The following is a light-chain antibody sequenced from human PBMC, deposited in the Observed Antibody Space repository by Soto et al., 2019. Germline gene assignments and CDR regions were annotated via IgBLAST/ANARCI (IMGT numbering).Light chain of an antibody. Sequence: QLVLTQPPSASGTPGQRVTISCSGSSSNIGSNTVNWYQKLPGTAPELLIYSNNQRPSGVPDRFSGSKSGTSASLAISGLQSEDEADYYCAAWDDSLDGHVVFGGATKVTVL. J-gene: IGLJ2*01. CDR3: AAWDDSLDGHVV. CDR2: SNN. CDR1: SSNIGSNT. V-gene: IGLV1-44*01.